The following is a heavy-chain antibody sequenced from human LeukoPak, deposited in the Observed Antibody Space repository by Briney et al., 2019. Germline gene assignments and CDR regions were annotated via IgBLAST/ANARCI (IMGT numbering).Heavy chain of an antibody. CDR3: ASSPGGFHMDV. D-gene: IGHD3-16*01. J-gene: IGHJ6*03. Sequence: ASVKVSCKASGYSFTGYYMHWVRQAPGQGLEWMGWINPYSGGTNYAQKFQGRVTMTRDTPISTAYMELRRLRSDDTAVYYCASSPGGFHMDVWGEGTTVTVSS. V-gene: IGHV1-2*02. CDR1: GYSFTGYY. CDR2: INPYSGGT.